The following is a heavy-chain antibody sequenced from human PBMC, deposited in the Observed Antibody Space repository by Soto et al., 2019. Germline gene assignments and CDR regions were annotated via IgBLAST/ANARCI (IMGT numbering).Heavy chain of an antibody. J-gene: IGHJ4*02. CDR1: GGSMTSYF. CDR3: ARVIGGWYEHDY. CDR2: TYYTGST. V-gene: IGHV4-59*01. Sequence: SETLSLTCNVFGGSMTSYFWSWIRQPPGKGLEWIGYTYYTGSTNQNPSLKSRATISVDTSKNQFSLKLSSVTAADTAIYYCARVIGGWYEHDYWGQGTLVTVSS. D-gene: IGHD6-19*01.